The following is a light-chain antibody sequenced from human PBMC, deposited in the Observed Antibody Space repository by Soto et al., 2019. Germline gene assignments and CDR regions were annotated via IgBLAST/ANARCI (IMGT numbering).Light chain of an antibody. J-gene: IGLJ3*02. CDR3: CSYTGDYTLM. CDR1: SSNIGAGHD. CDR2: GNG. Sequence: QSVLTQPPSVSGAPGQRVTISCTGSSSNIGAGHDVHWCQQLPGTAPKLLIYGNGNRPSGVPERFSGSKSGTSASLAITGLQAEDEADYYCCSYTGDYTLMFAGGTKVTVL. V-gene: IGLV1-40*01.